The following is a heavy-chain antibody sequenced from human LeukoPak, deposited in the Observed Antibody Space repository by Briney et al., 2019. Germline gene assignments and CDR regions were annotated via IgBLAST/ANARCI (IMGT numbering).Heavy chain of an antibody. V-gene: IGHV3-48*01. CDR2: ISSSSSTI. CDR3: ARDSRDYGDQAAFFDY. CDR1: GFTFSSYS. J-gene: IGHJ4*02. D-gene: IGHD4-17*01. Sequence: GGSLRLSCAASGFTFSSYSMNWVRQAPGKGLEWVSYISSSSSTIYYADSVKGRFTISRDNSKNTLYLQMNSLRAEDTAVYYCARDSRDYGDQAAFFDYWGQGTLVTVSS.